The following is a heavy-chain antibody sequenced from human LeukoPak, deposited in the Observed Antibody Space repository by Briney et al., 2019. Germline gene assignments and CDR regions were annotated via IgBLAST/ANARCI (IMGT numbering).Heavy chain of an antibody. Sequence: EASVKVSCKASGYTFTSYGISWVRQAPGQGLEWMGWISAYNGNTNYAQKLQGRVTMTTDTSTSTAYMELRSLRYDDTAVYYCAREGIAARRSRYMDVWGKGTTVTVSS. J-gene: IGHJ6*03. V-gene: IGHV1-18*01. D-gene: IGHD6-6*01. CDR2: ISAYNGNT. CDR1: GYTFTSYG. CDR3: AREGIAARRSRYMDV.